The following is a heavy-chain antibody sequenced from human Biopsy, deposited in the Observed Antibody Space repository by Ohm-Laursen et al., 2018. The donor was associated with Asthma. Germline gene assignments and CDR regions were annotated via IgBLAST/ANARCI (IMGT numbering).Heavy chain of an antibody. CDR3: ARGPELDV. CDR1: PGSFSGFF. J-gene: IGHJ6*02. Sequence: TLPLTCYVYPGSFSGFFWTWIRQSPGKGLEWIGETNERGVTNNNPSLKSRVIISIDTYWNRVSLKLTSVTAADTAVYYCARGPELDVWGQGTTVTVSS. V-gene: IGHV4-34*01. CDR2: TNERGVT.